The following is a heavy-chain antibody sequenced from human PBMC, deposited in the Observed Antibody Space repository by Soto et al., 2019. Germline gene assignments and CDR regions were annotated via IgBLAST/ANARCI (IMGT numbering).Heavy chain of an antibody. J-gene: IGHJ4*02. Sequence: QVQLQESGPGLVKPSETLSLTCTVSGGSISSYYWSWIRQPPGKGLEWIGYIYYSGSTKYNPSLKSRVTTPLNTSRNQFSLNLSSVTAADTAVYYCARYLTGSYYATDYWGQGTLVTVSS. D-gene: IGHD3-10*01. CDR1: GGSISSYY. V-gene: IGHV4-59*01. CDR2: IYYSGST. CDR3: ARYLTGSYYATDY.